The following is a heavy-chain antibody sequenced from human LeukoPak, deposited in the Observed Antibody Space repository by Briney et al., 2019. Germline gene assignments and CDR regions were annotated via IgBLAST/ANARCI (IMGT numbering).Heavy chain of an antibody. J-gene: IGHJ4*02. CDR2: IDPSDSET. Sequence: GASLKISCKASGSSLTSYWIGWVRQMPGKGLEWMGIIDPSDSETRYTPSFQGQVTISVDKSLTTAYLQWNSLKASDTAMYYCARQTAMGRSGDYWGQGTLVTVSS. D-gene: IGHD5-18*01. CDR1: GSSLTSYW. V-gene: IGHV5-51*01. CDR3: ARQTAMGRSGDY.